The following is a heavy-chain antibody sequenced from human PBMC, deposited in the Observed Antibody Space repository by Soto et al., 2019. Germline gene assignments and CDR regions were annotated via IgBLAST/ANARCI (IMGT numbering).Heavy chain of an antibody. V-gene: IGHV3-30*03. CDR2: LANDGSYQ. J-gene: IGHJ4*02. CDR1: GFTFSGYG. Sequence: QVQVVESGGGVFLPGGSLRLSGAASGFTFSGYGMHWVRQSPGEGLEWVAILANDGSYQYYAESVKGRFTISRDNSKNTLYLQMDSLRPEDTAVYYCARSIGRSSYYPPDYWGQGTLVTVSS. D-gene: IGHD1-26*01. CDR3: ARSIGRSSYYPPDY.